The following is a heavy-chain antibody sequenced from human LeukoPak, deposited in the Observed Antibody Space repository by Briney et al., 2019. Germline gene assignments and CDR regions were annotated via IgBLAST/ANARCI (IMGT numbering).Heavy chain of an antibody. CDR3: ARSRPVVVAVYYYYGMDV. D-gene: IGHD3-22*01. V-gene: IGHV4-34*01. J-gene: IGHJ6*02. CDR2: INHSGST. Sequence: SETLSLTCAVYGGSFSGYYWSWIRQPPGKGLEWIGEINHSGSTNYNPSLKSRVTISVDTSKNQFSLKLSSVTAADTAVYYCARSRPVVVAVYYYYGMDVWGQGTTVTVSS. CDR1: GGSFSGYY.